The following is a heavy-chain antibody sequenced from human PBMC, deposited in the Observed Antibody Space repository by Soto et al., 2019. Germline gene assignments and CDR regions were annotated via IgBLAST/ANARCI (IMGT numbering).Heavy chain of an antibody. CDR1: GGTFSSYA. CDR3: ARGSRFYSGYAPYDSVDY. V-gene: IGHV1-69*13. Sequence: ASVKVSCKASGGTFSSYAISWVRQAPGQGLEWMGGIIPIFGTANYAQKFQGRVTITADESTSTAYMELSSLRSEDTAVYYCARGSRFYSGYAPYDSVDYWGQGTLVTVSS. CDR2: IIPIFGTA. J-gene: IGHJ4*02. D-gene: IGHD5-12*01.